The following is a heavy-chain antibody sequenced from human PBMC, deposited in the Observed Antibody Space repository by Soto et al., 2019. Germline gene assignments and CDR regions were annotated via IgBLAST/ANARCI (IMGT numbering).Heavy chain of an antibody. Sequence: QVQLVQSGAEVKKPGASVKVSCKASGYTFTSYAMHWVRQAPGQRLEWMGWINAGNGNTKYSQKFQGRVTITRDTSASTGYMELSSLRSEDTAVYYCAREGILTGYSDWGQGTLVTVSS. CDR3: AREGILTGYSD. D-gene: IGHD3-9*01. CDR1: GYTFTSYA. J-gene: IGHJ4*02. CDR2: INAGNGNT. V-gene: IGHV1-3*01.